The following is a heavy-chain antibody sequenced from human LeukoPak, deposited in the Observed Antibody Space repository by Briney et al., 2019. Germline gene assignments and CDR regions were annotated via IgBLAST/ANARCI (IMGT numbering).Heavy chain of an antibody. J-gene: IGHJ4*02. D-gene: IGHD2-15*01. CDR3: ARSVVSLGNTDY. CDR1: GFTFSSYA. Sequence: PGGSLRLSCAASGFTFSSYAMRWVRQAPGKGLEWVAVISYDGSNKYYADSVKGRFTISRDDSKNTLYLQMNSLRAEDTAVYYCARSVVSLGNTDYWGQGTLVTVSS. CDR2: ISYDGSNK. V-gene: IGHV3-30-3*01.